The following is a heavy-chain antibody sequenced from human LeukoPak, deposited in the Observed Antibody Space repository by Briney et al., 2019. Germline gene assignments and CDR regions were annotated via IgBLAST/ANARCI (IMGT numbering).Heavy chain of an antibody. Sequence: ASVKVSCKVSGYTLTELSMHWVRQAPGKGLEWMGGFDPEDGETIYAQKFQGRVTMNEDTSTDTAYMELSSLRSEDTAVYYCATGQVRYNDAFDIWGQGTMVTVSS. J-gene: IGHJ3*02. CDR3: ATGQVRYNDAFDI. CDR1: GYTLTELS. D-gene: IGHD1-1*01. CDR2: FDPEDGET. V-gene: IGHV1-24*01.